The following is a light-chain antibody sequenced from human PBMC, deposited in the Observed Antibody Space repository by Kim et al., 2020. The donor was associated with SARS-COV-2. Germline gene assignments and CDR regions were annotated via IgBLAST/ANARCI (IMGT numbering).Light chain of an antibody. J-gene: IGLJ3*02. Sequence: GERVTVTWSVGSSNIVNNELCGYQRLPRTAPKLLSYRNDERRSVVPFRFSGSRSGTSASLAISGLRSEDEADYYCAAWDDSLSGRVFVGGTQLTVL. CDR3: AAWDDSLSGRV. CDR2: RND. V-gene: IGLV1-47*01. CDR1: SSNIVNNE.